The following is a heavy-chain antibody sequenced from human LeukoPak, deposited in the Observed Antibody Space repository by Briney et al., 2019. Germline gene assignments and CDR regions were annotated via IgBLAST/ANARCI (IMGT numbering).Heavy chain of an antibody. CDR3: AKDPYYYGSGGGFDY. CDR1: GVIVRSNY. D-gene: IGHD3-10*01. Sequence: GGSLRLSCVGSGVIVRSNYMTWVRQAPGKGLEWVSVLYHGGSTYYADSVKGRFSISRDNSKNTLYLQMNSLRAEDTAVYYCAKDPYYYGSGGGFDYWGQGTLVTVSS. J-gene: IGHJ4*02. V-gene: IGHV3-66*01. CDR2: LYHGGST.